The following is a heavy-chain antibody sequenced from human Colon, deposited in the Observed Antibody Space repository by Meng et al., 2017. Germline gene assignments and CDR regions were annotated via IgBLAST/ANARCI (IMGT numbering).Heavy chain of an antibody. D-gene: IGHD1-26*01. CDR2: IHYSGST. CDR3: ARRIRGGSYLG. CDR1: GDSFTDYY. J-gene: IGHJ4*02. Sequence: QVQLQQWVAGLLKPSETLSLTCNVYGDSFTDYYWNWNRQPPGKGLEWIGEIHYSGSTNYNPSLESRVTISEDTSQKQFSLRLSSVTAADTAVYYCARRIRGGSYLGWGQGTLVTVSS. V-gene: IGHV4-34*02.